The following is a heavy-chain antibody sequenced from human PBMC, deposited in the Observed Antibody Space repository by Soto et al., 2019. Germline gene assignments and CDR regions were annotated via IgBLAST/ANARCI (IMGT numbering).Heavy chain of an antibody. V-gene: IGHV4-30-4*01. Sequence: PSETLSLTCTVSGGSTISDNYLSLIRHPPGKGLEWIGHIYYSGNTDYNPSLKSRLAISIDTSKNQFSLKLSSVTAADTAVYFCAREGGESSDGLYYFDSWGQGSLVTVSS. CDR3: AREGGESSDGLYYFDS. D-gene: IGHD3-16*01. CDR2: IYYSGNT. J-gene: IGHJ4*02. CDR1: GGSTISDNY.